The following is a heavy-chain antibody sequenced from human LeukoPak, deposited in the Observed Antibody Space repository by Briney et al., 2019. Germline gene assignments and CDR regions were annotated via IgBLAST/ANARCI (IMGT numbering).Heavy chain of an antibody. J-gene: IGHJ4*02. D-gene: IGHD3-22*01. Sequence: GGSLRLSCAASGFTFSSYGMHWVRQAPGKGLEWVANIKQDGSDKYYVDSVKGRFTISRDNAKNSLYLQMNSLRAEDTAVYYCAREPYYYDSSGHDYWGQGTLVTVSS. CDR2: IKQDGSDK. V-gene: IGHV3-7*01. CDR3: AREPYYYDSSGHDY. CDR1: GFTFSSYG.